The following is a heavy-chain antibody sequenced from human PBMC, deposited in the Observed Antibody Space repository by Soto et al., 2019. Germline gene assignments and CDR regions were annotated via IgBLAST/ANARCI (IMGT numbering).Heavy chain of an antibody. D-gene: IGHD2-2*01. Sequence: ASVKVSCKASGYTFTRYGISWVRQAPGQGLEWMGWISAYNGNTNYAQKLQGRVTMTTDTSTSKAYMELRSLRDDDTAVYYCARDLPLLPSTSQGYYYGLDDWRQGTTVTVSS. CDR1: GYTFTRYG. CDR3: ARDLPLLPSTSQGYYYGLDD. CDR2: ISAYNGNT. J-gene: IGHJ6*02. V-gene: IGHV1-18*04.